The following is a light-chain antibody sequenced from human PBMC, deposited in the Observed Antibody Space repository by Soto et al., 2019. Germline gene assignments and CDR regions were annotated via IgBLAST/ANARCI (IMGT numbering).Light chain of an antibody. CDR1: QDISNW. V-gene: IGKV1-12*01. J-gene: IGKJ2*01. CDR3: QQANTFPYT. CDR2: SAS. Sequence: DSQMTQSPSSVSASVGDRVTITCRASQDISNWLAWYQQKPGRAPKLLIYSASSLQTGVPSRFSGSGSGTDFTLTISSLQPEDFATYYCQQANTFPYTFGQGNKLEIK.